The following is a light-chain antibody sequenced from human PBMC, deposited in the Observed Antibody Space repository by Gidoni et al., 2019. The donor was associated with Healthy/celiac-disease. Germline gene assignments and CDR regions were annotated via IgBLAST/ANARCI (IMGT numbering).Light chain of an antibody. CDR2: GKN. CDR3: XXRXSXGNXX. J-gene: IGLJ2*01. V-gene: IGLV3-19*01. Sequence: SSELTQDPAVSVALGQTVRITCQGDSLRSYYASWYQQKPGQAPVLVIYGKNNRPSGIPDXXSGSXSGXTXSLXXXGAXXEDXXXYYXXXRXSXGNXXXGG. CDR1: SLRSYY.